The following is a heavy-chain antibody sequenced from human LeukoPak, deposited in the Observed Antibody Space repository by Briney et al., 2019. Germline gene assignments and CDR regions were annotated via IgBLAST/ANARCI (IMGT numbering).Heavy chain of an antibody. D-gene: IGHD3-22*01. CDR1: GVSISSGGYY. V-gene: IGHV4-31*03. CDR3: ASGLDYYRDPPLVDY. Sequence: SETLSLTCTVSGVSISSGGYYWSWLRQHPGKGLEWIGYIYYSGSTYYNPSLKSRVTISVDTSKNQFSLKLSSVTAADTAVYYCASGLDYYRDPPLVDYWGQGTLVTVSS. CDR2: IYYSGST. J-gene: IGHJ4*02.